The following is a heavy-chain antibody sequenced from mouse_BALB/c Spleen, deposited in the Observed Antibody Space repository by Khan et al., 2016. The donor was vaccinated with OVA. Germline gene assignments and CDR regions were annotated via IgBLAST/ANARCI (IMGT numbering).Heavy chain of an antibody. Sequence: QIQLVQSGPEVKKPGETVKISCKASGYSFTNYGMNWVRQAPGKGLKWMGWINTYTGEPTYADDFKGRFAISLETSASTAYLQINNLKNEDTATEYCAIGGYWYFDVWGAGTTVTVSS. V-gene: IGHV9-3-1*01. CDR2: INTYTGEP. J-gene: IGHJ1*01. D-gene: IGHD1-1*02. CDR1: GYSFTNYG. CDR3: AIGGYWYFDV.